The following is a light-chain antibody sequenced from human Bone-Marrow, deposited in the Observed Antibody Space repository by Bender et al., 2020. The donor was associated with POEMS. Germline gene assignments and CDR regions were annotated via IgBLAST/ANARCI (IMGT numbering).Light chain of an antibody. CDR2: EVS. Sequence: QSALPQPASVSGSPGHSITISCTGTSSDVGGYNYVSWYQQHPGKAPKLMIYEVSKRPSGVPDRFSGSKSGNTASLTVSGLQAEDEADYYCSSFTISTTYVFGSGTRVTVL. CDR1: SSDVGGYNY. J-gene: IGLJ1*01. V-gene: IGLV2-14*01. CDR3: SSFTISTTYV.